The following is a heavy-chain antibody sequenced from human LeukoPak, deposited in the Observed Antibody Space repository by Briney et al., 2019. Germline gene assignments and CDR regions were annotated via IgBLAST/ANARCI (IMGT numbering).Heavy chain of an antibody. D-gene: IGHD3-10*01. J-gene: IGHJ6*03. CDR3: ARDRGYGSGSYYNVGSYYYYMDV. V-gene: IGHV1-2*02. Sequence: ASVKVSCKTSGYTFSDYYIHWIRQAPGQGLEWVGWINPNSGDTDYAQKFQGRVTMTRDTSISTAYMELSRLRSDDTAVYYCARDRGYGSGSYYNVGSYYYYMDVWGKGTTVTISS. CDR1: GYTFSDYY. CDR2: INPNSGDT.